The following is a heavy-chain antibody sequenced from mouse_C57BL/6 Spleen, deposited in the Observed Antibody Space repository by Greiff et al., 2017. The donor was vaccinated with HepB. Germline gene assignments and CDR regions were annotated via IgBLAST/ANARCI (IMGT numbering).Heavy chain of an antibody. CDR2: ISSGGDYI. J-gene: IGHJ4*01. CDR3: TREAYDYAMDY. D-gene: IGHD2-12*01. V-gene: IGHV5-9-1*02. Sequence: EVKLEESGEGLVKPGGSLKLSCAASGFTFSSYAMSWVRQTPEKRLEWVAYISSGGDYIYYADTVKGRFTISRDNARNTLYLQMSSLKSEDTAMYYCTREAYDYAMDYWGQGTSVTVSS. CDR1: GFTFSSYA.